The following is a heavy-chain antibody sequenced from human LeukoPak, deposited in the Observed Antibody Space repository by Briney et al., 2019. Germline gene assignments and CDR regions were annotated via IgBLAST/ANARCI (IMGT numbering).Heavy chain of an antibody. CDR2: ISWDGGST. J-gene: IGHJ6*04. D-gene: IGHD6-13*01. V-gene: IGHV3-43*01. CDR1: GFTFDDYT. Sequence: PGGSLRLSCAASGFTFDDYTMHWVRQAPGKGLEWVSLISWDGGSTYYADSVKGRFTISRDNSKNSLYLQMNSLRTEDTALYYCAKDKSMGAAAGRFFMRSKDLWGKGTTVTVSS. CDR3: AKDKSMGAAAGRFFMRSKDL.